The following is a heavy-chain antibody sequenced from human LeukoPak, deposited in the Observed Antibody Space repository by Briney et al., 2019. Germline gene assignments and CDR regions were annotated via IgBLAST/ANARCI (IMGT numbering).Heavy chain of an antibody. CDR3: ARHVYCSGGSCYPGDY. V-gene: IGHV5-51*01. Sequence: NRGESLKISCKGSGYSFTSYWIGWVRQMPGKGLEWMGIIYPGDSDTRYSPSFQGQVTISADKSISTAYLQWSSLKASDTAMYYCARHVYCSGGSCYPGDYWGQGTLVPVSS. J-gene: IGHJ4*02. D-gene: IGHD2-15*01. CDR2: IYPGDSDT. CDR1: GYSFTSYW.